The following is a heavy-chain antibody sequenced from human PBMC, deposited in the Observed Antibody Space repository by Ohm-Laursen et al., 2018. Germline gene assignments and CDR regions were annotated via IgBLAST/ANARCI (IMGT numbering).Heavy chain of an antibody. J-gene: IGHJ3*02. D-gene: IGHD2-15*01. V-gene: IGHV3-72*01. Sequence: SLRLSCSASGFTVSSNYMDWVRQAPGKGLEWVGRIRKKADSYTTEYGASVKGRFTISRDDSRNSLYLQMTSLNTDDTAVYYCVKQGYCSGGNCHSNTFDIWGQGTMVTVSS. CDR1: GFTVSSNY. CDR2: IRKKADSYTT. CDR3: VKQGYCSGGNCHSNTFDI.